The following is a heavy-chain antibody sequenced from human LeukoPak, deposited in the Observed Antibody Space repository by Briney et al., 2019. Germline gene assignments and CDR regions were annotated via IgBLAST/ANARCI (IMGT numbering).Heavy chain of an antibody. CDR2: ISYDGSNK. J-gene: IGHJ3*02. V-gene: IGHV3-30*18. Sequence: HPGGSLRLSCAASGFTFSSYGMHWVRQAPGKGLEWVAVISYDGSNKYYADSVKGRFTISRDNSKNTLYLQMNSLRAEDTAVYYCAKWRSSGAWGLGAFDIWGQGTMVTVSS. D-gene: IGHD6-19*01. CDR3: AKWRSSGAWGLGAFDI. CDR1: GFTFSSYG.